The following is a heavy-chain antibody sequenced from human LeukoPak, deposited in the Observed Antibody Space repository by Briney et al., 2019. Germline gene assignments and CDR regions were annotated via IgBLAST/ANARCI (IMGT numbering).Heavy chain of an antibody. CDR3: ARALWFGELLLFDP. Sequence: ASVKVSCKASGDTFSTYFISWVRQAPGQGLEWMGWISAYNGNTNYAQKLQDRVTMTTDTSTSTAYMELRSLRSDDTAVYYCARALWFGELLLFDPWGQGTLVTVSS. D-gene: IGHD3-10*01. CDR2: ISAYNGNT. V-gene: IGHV1-18*01. J-gene: IGHJ5*02. CDR1: GDTFSTYF.